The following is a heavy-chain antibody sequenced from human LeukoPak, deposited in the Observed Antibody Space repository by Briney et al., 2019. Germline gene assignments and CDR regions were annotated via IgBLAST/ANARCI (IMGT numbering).Heavy chain of an antibody. CDR1: RVSITSYY. D-gene: IGHD4-17*01. CDR2: IYTSGST. Sequence: QTLSLTCTVSRVSITSYYSSCIRQPAGKGLEWIGRIYTSGSTNYNPSLRSRVTMSVDTSKNQFSLKLSSVTAADTAVYYCARGGSYGDPWGQGTLVTVSS. J-gene: IGHJ5*02. V-gene: IGHV4-4*07. CDR3: ARGGSYGDP.